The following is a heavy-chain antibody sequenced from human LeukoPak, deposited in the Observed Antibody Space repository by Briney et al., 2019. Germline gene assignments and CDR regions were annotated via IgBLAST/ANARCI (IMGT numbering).Heavy chain of an antibody. J-gene: IGHJ4*02. Sequence: SETLSLTXTVSGGSISNSNHYWGRVRQPPGKGLEWLGTIYYSGNTYYSPSLKSRVTISVDTSKNQFSLKLSSVTAADTAVYYCARGPLYDFWSGYIDYWGQGTLVTVSS. CDR1: GGSISNSNHY. CDR2: IYYSGNT. V-gene: IGHV4-39*07. D-gene: IGHD3-3*01. CDR3: ARGPLYDFWSGYIDY.